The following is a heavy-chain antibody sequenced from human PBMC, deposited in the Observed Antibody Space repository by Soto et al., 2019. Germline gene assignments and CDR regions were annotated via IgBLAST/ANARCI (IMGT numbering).Heavy chain of an antibody. Sequence: GGSLRLSCAASGFTFSSYAMSWVRQAPGKGLEWVSAISGSGGSTYYADSVKGRFTISRDNSKNTLYLQMNSLRAEDTAVYYCARGQYYDSSGYFDYWGQGTLVTVSS. V-gene: IGHV3-23*01. D-gene: IGHD3-22*01. CDR1: GFTFSSYA. J-gene: IGHJ4*02. CDR2: ISGSGGST. CDR3: ARGQYYDSSGYFDY.